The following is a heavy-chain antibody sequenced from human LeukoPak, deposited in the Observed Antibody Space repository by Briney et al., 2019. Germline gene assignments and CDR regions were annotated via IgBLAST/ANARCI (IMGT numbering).Heavy chain of an antibody. CDR1: GFTFSSYA. CDR2: ISYGGSNK. CDR3: AKAGRQIAAAGYYYGMDV. J-gene: IGHJ6*02. D-gene: IGHD6-13*01. V-gene: IGHV3-30*18. Sequence: PGGSLRLSCAASGFTFSSYAMSWVRQAPGKGLEWVAVISYGGSNKYYADSVKGRFTISRDNSKNTLYLQMNSLRAEDTAVYYCAKAGRQIAAAGYYYGMDVWGQGTTVTVSS.